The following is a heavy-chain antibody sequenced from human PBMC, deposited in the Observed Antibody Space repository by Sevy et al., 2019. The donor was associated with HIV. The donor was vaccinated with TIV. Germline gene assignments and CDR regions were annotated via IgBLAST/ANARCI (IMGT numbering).Heavy chain of an antibody. Sequence: GGSLRLSCAASGFTFSSYGMHWVRQAPGKGLEWVGFIRYDGSNKYYADSVKGRFTISRDNSKNTLYLQMNSLRAEDTAVYYCAKGKYCSSTSCYGGFDYWGQGTLVTVSS. D-gene: IGHD2-2*01. J-gene: IGHJ4*02. CDR2: IRYDGSNK. CDR1: GFTFSSYG. V-gene: IGHV3-30*02. CDR3: AKGKYCSSTSCYGGFDY.